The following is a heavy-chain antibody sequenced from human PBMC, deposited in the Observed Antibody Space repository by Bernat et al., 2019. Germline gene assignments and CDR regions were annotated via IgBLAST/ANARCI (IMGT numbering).Heavy chain of an antibody. CDR3: AKYWLGARFIAAAGYFDD. CDR1: GFTFSSYA. J-gene: IGHJ4*02. D-gene: IGHD6-13*01. V-gene: IGHV3-23*01. CDR2: ISGSGGST. Sequence: EVQLLESGGGLVQPGGSLRLSCAASGFTFSSYAMSWVRQAPGKGLEWVSAISGSGGSTYYADSVKGRFTISRDNSKNTLYLQMNSLRAEDTAVYYCAKYWLGARFIAAAGYFDDWGQGTLVTVSS.